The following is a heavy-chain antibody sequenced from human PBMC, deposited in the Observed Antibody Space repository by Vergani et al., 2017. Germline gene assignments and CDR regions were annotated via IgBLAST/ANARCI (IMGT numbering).Heavy chain of an antibody. CDR2: IKQDGSEK. CDR3: ARILLWQQPQVFVY. D-gene: IGHD2-21*01. V-gene: IGHV3-7*01. CDR1: GFIFNSYW. J-gene: IGHJ4*02. Sequence: EVQLVESGGGVVQPGGSLRVSCAASGFIFNSYWMSWVRQAPGKGLEWVANIKQDGSEKYYVDSVKGRFTISRDNAKNSLYLQMNSLRAEDTAVYFCARILLWQQPQVFVYWGQGTLVTVSS.